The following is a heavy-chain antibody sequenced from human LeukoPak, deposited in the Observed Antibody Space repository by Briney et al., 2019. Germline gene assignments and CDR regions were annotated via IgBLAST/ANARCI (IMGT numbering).Heavy chain of an antibody. CDR3: ASRSIGQDYYYGMDV. J-gene: IGHJ6*02. V-gene: IGHV1-69*04. Sequence: SVKVSCKASGGTFSIYAISWVRQAPGQGLEWMGRIIPILGIANYAQKFQGRVTITADKSTSTAYLELSSLRSEDTAVYYCASRSIGQDYYYGMDVWGQGTTVTVSS. CDR2: IIPILGIA. D-gene: IGHD3-16*01. CDR1: GGTFSIYA.